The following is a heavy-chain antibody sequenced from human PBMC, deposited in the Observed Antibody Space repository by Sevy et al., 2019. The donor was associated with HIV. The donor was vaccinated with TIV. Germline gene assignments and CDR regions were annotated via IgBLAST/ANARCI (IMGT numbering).Heavy chain of an antibody. CDR3: ARGVATTYYYHYGMDV. J-gene: IGHJ6*02. Sequence: GGSLRLSCTASGFTFSSNAMYWVRQAPGKGLEWVAVIWYDESNKYHADSVKGRFTISRDNSKNTLYLQMNSPRAEDTAVYYCARGVATTYYYHYGMDVWGQGTTVTVSS. D-gene: IGHD5-12*01. V-gene: IGHV3-33*01. CDR2: IWYDESNK. CDR1: GFTFSSNA.